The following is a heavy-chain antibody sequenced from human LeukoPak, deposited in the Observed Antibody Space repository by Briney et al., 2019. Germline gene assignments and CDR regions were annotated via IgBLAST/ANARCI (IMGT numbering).Heavy chain of an antibody. CDR1: GFTLISYG. J-gene: IGHJ4*02. D-gene: IGHD1-1*01. Sequence: GGSLRLSCAASGFTLISYGMHWVRQAPGRGLEWVADNWFDGGDKRYADSVKGRFTISRDNSKNTLYLEMDSLRAEDAAIYYCARVAYPWNDDYWGQGTLVTVSS. V-gene: IGHV3-33*01. CDR3: ARVAYPWNDDY. CDR2: NWFDGGDK.